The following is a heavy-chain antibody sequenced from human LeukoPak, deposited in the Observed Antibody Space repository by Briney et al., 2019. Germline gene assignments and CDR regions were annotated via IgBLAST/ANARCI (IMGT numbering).Heavy chain of an antibody. Sequence: ASVKVSCKVSGSTLSDSSIHWVRQAPGKGLEYVGGSDPEDGETFHAQNFQGRVTMTEDTSIDTAYMELSSLRSEDTAVYYCVTDRARLFWYCDLWGRGTLVTVSS. CDR1: GSTLSDSS. J-gene: IGHJ2*01. V-gene: IGHV1-24*01. D-gene: IGHD2-21*02. CDR2: SDPEDGET. CDR3: VTDRARLFWYCDL.